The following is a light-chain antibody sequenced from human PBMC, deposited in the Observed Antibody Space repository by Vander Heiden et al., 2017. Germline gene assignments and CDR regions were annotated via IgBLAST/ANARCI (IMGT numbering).Light chain of an antibody. J-gene: IGLJ1*01. Sequence: QSALTQPASVSGSPGPPIAISCTGTSRDVGGYNYVAWYQQQPGKAPKYMMYDVSNRPAGVSNRFSGSKSGNTASLTISGLQAEDEADDYCSSYTSSSTNYVFGTGTKVTVL. CDR1: SRDVGGYNY. CDR2: DVS. CDR3: SSYTSSSTNYV. V-gene: IGLV2-14*03.